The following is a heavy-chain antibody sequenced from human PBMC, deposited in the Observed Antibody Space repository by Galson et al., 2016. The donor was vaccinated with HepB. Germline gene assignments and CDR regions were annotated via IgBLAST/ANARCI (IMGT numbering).Heavy chain of an antibody. V-gene: IGHV1-24*01. CDR2: FDPEDGET. D-gene: IGHD3-10*01. Sequence: SVKVSCKVSGYTLSELSMHWVRQAPGKGLEWMGGFDPEDGETIYAQKFQGRVTMTEDTSTDTAYMELTSLRSDATAVYYCATDGNIWFGELYIFDSWGQGTLVTVSS. CDR1: GYTLSELS. CDR3: ATDGNIWFGELYIFDS. J-gene: IGHJ5*01.